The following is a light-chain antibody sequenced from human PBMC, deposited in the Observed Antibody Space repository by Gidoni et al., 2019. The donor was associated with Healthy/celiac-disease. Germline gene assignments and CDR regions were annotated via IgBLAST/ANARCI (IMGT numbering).Light chain of an antibody. CDR3: QQRSNS. CDR1: QSVSSS. CDR2: DAS. V-gene: IGKV3-11*01. Sequence: ELVLTQSPATLSLSPGERATLSCRASQSVSSSLAWYQQKPGQAPRLLIYDASNRATGIPARFSGSGSGTDFTLTISSLEPEDFAVYYCQQRSNSFGQGTRLEIK. J-gene: IGKJ5*01.